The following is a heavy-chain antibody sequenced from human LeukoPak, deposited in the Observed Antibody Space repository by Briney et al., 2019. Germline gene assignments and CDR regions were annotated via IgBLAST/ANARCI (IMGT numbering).Heavy chain of an antibody. V-gene: IGHV3-7*01. J-gene: IGHJ4*02. CDR1: GFTFSSYW. D-gene: IGHD6-13*01. Sequence: GGSLRLSCAASGFTFSSYWMSWVRQAPGKGLEWVANIKQDGSEKYYVDSVKGRFTISRDNAKNSLYLQMNSLRAEDTAVYYCARGRSSSWYGKVGLDYWGQGTLVTVSS. CDR3: ARGRSSSWYGKVGLDY. CDR2: IKQDGSEK.